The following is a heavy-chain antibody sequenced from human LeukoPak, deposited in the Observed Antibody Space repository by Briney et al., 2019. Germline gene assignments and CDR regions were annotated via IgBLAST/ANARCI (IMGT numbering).Heavy chain of an antibody. D-gene: IGHD3-10*01. CDR3: AKDYFASGSYFDY. J-gene: IGHJ4*02. CDR2: ISDSGGTT. V-gene: IGHV3-23*01. CDR1: GLTFSNYA. Sequence: PGGSLRLSCAASGLTFSNYAMTWVRQAPGKGLEWVSTISDSGGTTYYTDSVKDRFTISRDNSKNTLYLQMNSLRAEDTAVYYCAKDYFASGSYFDYWGQGTLVTVSS.